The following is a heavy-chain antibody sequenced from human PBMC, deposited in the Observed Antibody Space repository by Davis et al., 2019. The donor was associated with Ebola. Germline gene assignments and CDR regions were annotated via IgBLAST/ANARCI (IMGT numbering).Heavy chain of an antibody. CDR3: VRDGAGTTPYDH. V-gene: IGHV3-74*03. CDR1: GFSLSNFW. J-gene: IGHJ4*02. D-gene: IGHD3-10*01. CDR2: ISPDGSDT. Sequence: GESLKISCAAFGFSLSNFWMNWVRRPPGKGLVWVSHISPDGSDTKYVDSVKGRFTVSRDNANNTLYLQMHSLRAEDTAMYYCVRDGAGTTPYDHWGRGTLVTVSS.